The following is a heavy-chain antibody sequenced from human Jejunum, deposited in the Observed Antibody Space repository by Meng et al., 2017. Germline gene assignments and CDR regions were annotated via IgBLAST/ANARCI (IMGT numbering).Heavy chain of an antibody. J-gene: IGHJ3*02. CDR3: ARADESSGYTDPFDI. D-gene: IGHD3-22*01. Sequence: SVKVSCKASGGTFSRYAISWVRQAPGQGLEWMGGIIPKFGSADYAQKLQGRVTITADESTTTAYMELSSLRSEDTALYYCARADESSGYTDPFDIWCQGTMVTVS. CDR1: GGTFSRYA. CDR2: IIPKFGSA. V-gene: IGHV1-69*13.